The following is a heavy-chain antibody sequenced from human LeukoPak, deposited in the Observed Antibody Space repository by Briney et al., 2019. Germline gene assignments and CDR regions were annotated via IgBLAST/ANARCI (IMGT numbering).Heavy chain of an antibody. CDR2: IRYDGSNK. CDR1: GFTFSSYG. CDR3: AKDWVVTPRVYYYYYMDV. J-gene: IGHJ6*03. V-gene: IGHV3-30*02. D-gene: IGHD4-23*01. Sequence: GGSLRLSCAASGFTFSSYGMHWVRQAPGKGLEGVAFIRYDGSNKYYADSVKGRFTISRDNSKNTLYLQMNSLRAEDTAVYYCAKDWVVTPRVYYYYYMDVWGKGTTVTVSS.